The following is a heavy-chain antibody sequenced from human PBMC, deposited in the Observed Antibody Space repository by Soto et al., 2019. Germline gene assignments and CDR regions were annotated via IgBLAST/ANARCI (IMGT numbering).Heavy chain of an antibody. CDR3: AKDPYSGVLVPVAIGFDP. V-gene: IGHV3-23*01. CDR1: GFTFSKYA. J-gene: IGHJ5*02. CDR2: ISGSGGSA. Sequence: VGSLRLSCAASGFTFSKYAMTWARQGPGKGLEWVSAISGSGGSAYYADSVKGRFTISRDNSKNTLYLQMNSLRADDSGVYYCAKDPYSGVLVPVAIGFDPWGPGTLVTVSS. D-gene: IGHD2-2*01.